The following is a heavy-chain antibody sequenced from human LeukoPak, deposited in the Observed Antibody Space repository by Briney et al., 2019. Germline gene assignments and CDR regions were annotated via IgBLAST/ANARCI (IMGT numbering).Heavy chain of an antibody. Sequence: ASVKVSCKASGYSFTDYYIHWVRQAPGQGLEWMAWINPNTGGTKYAQKFQVRVTVTWDTSISTAYLDLSSLRFDDTAVFYCVRYGVDHSDYWGQGNLVSVSS. V-gene: IGHV1-2*02. CDR1: GYSFTDYY. D-gene: IGHD4-17*01. J-gene: IGHJ4*02. CDR3: VRYGVDHSDY. CDR2: INPNTGGT.